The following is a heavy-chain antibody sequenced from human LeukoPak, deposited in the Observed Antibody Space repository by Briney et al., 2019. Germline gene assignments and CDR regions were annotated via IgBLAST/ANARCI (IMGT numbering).Heavy chain of an antibody. CDR1: GGSFSGYY. J-gene: IGHJ4*02. D-gene: IGHD6-13*01. CDR2: INHSGST. CDR3: ARGRSSSWYRY. V-gene: IGHV4-34*01. Sequence: PSETLSLTCAVYGGSFSGYYWSWIRQPPGKGLEWIGEINHSGSTNYNPSLKSRVTISVDTSKNQFSLKLSSVTAADTAVYYCARGRSSSWYRYWGQGTLVTVSS.